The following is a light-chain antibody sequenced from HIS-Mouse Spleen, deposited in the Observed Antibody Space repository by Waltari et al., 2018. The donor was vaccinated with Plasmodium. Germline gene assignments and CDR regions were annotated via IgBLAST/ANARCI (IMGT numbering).Light chain of an antibody. CDR3: CSYAGSYTWV. CDR1: ISDVGGSNY. CDR2: DVS. Sequence: QSALPQPRSVSGSPGQSLTISCPGPISDVGGSNYVSCYQQHPGKAPKLMIYDVSKRPSGVPDRFSGSKSGNTASLTISGLQAEDEADYYCCSYAGSYTWVFGGGTKLTVL. J-gene: IGLJ3*02. V-gene: IGLV2-11*01.